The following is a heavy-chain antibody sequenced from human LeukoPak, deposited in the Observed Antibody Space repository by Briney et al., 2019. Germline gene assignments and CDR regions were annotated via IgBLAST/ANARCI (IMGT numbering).Heavy chain of an antibody. J-gene: IGHJ5*02. CDR2: ISGSGGST. Sequence: PGRSLRLSCAASGFTFSSYGMHWVRQAPGKGLEWVSAISGSGGSTYYADSVKGRFTISRDNSKNTLYLQMNSLRAEDTAVYYCAKDDYGDYGWLDPWGEGTLVTVSS. CDR1: GFTFSSYG. D-gene: IGHD4-17*01. CDR3: AKDDYGDYGWLDP. V-gene: IGHV3-23*01.